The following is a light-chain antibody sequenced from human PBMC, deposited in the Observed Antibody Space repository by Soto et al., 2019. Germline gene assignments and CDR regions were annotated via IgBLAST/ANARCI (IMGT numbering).Light chain of an antibody. Sequence: QSALTQPASVSGSPGQSITISCTGTSSDVGGYNYVSWYQQHPGKAPKLIIYEVSNRPSGVSNRFSGSKSGNTASLTITGLQAADEADYYCSSYTHSTPLYVLFGGGTKLTVL. CDR3: SSYTHSTPLYVL. J-gene: IGLJ2*01. CDR1: SSDVGGYNY. CDR2: EVS. V-gene: IGLV2-14*01.